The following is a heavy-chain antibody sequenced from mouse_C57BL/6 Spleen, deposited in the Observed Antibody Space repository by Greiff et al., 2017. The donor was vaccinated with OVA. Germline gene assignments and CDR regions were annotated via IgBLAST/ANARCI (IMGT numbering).Heavy chain of an antibody. CDR3: ARGSGDWYFDV. V-gene: IGHV1-61*01. J-gene: IGHJ1*03. Sequence: QVQLQQSGAELVRPGSSVKLSCKASGYTFTSYWMDWVKQRPGQGLEWIGNIYPSDSETHYNQKFKDKATLTVDKSSSTAYMQLSSLTSEDSAVYYCARGSGDWYFDVWGTGTTVTVSS. CDR1: GYTFTSYW. CDR2: IYPSDSET. D-gene: IGHD1-3*01.